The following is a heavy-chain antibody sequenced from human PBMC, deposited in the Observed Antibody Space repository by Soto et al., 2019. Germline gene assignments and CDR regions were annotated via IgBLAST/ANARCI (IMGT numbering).Heavy chain of an antibody. CDR1: GGSISNYF. D-gene: IGHD3-3*01. J-gene: IGHJ4*02. Sequence: SETLSLTCTVSGGSISNYFCNWIRQPAGKGLEWIGRIDNSGSTNYNPSLKSRITMSADTSRNQFSLKLNSVTAADTAVYYCARGGQDFWSGPFDFWGQGALVTVSS. CDR3: ARGGQDFWSGPFDF. V-gene: IGHV4-4*07. CDR2: IDNSGST.